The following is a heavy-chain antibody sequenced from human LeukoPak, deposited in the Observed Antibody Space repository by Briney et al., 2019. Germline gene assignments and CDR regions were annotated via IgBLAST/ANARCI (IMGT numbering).Heavy chain of an antibody. CDR1: GGSISSDSYY. V-gene: IGHV4-39*01. CDR2: IYYSGST. D-gene: IGHD6-19*01. CDR3: ASLAVAGLSEGY. J-gene: IGHJ4*02. Sequence: SETLSLTCTVSGGSISSDSYYWAWIRQPPGKGLEWTASIYYSGSTYYNPSLKSRVTISVDTSRNQFSLKLSSVTAADTAVYYCASLAVAGLSEGYWGQGTLVIVSS.